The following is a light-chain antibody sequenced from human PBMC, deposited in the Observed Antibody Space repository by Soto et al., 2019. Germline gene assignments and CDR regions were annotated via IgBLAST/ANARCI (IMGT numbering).Light chain of an antibody. Sequence: QSALTQPASVSGSPGQSITISCTGTSSDVGGYNYVSWYQQHPGKAPKLMIYDVSNRPSGVSNRFSGSKSGNTASLTISGLQAEDEADYYCSSYTSSSTRLFGGGTKVTV. J-gene: IGLJ2*01. CDR2: DVS. CDR3: SSYTSSSTRL. CDR1: SSDVGGYNY. V-gene: IGLV2-14*01.